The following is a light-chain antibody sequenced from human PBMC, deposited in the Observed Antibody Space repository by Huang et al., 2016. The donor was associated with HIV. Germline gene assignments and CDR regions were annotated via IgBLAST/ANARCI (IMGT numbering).Light chain of an antibody. Sequence: EVVMTQTPVNLLVSSGERAPLSCRASRSVGNNLAWYQQKTGQAPRRLIYGASIGDTSVPARFSGSGSGTEFTLTITNLQSEDIAVYYCQQYNYWPSLNTFGPGTKLDV. CDR3: QQYNYWPSLNT. V-gene: IGKV3-15*01. CDR1: RSVGNN. CDR2: GAS. J-gene: IGKJ3*01.